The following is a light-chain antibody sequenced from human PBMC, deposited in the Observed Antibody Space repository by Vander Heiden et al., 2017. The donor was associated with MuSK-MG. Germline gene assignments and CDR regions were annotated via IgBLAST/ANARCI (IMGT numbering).Light chain of an antibody. CDR1: QSVSSY. Sequence: EIVLTQSPATLSLSPGERATLSCRASQSVSSYLAWYQKKPGQAPRLLIYDASNRATGIPARFSGSGSGTDFTLTISSLEPEDFAVYYCQQRSNWPPTFGQGTRLXIK. J-gene: IGKJ5*01. V-gene: IGKV3-11*01. CDR3: QQRSNWPPT. CDR2: DAS.